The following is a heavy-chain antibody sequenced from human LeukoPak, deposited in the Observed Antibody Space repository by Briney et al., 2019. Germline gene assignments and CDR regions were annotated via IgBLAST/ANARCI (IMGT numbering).Heavy chain of an antibody. CDR1: GYTFTSYG. J-gene: IGHJ6*02. Sequence: ASVKVSCKASGYTFTSYGISWVRQAPGQGLEWMGWISAYNGNTNYAQKLQGRVTTTTDTSTSTAYMELRSLRSDDTAVYYCARAARGAGYYRYFGMDVWGQGTTVTVSS. CDR2: ISAYNGNT. V-gene: IGHV1-18*01. CDR3: ARAARGAGYYRYFGMDV. D-gene: IGHD3-9*01.